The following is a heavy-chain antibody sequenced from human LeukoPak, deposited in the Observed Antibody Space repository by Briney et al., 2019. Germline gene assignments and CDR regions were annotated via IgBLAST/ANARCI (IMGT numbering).Heavy chain of an antibody. CDR3: ARDQGAYYYGSVLDY. J-gene: IGHJ4*02. D-gene: IGHD3-10*01. CDR2: IRSDANKK. CDR1: GFTFSTYG. Sequence: PGGSLRLSCAASGFTFSTYGMHWVRQAPGKGQEWVTFIRSDANKKYYADSVKGRFAISRDTSKNTLYLQMNSLNAEDTAVYYCARDQGAYYYGSVLDYWGQGTLVTVSS. V-gene: IGHV3-30*02.